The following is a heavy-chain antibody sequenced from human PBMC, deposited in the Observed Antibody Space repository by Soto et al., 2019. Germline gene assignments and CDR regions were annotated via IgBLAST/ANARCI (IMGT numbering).Heavy chain of an antibody. CDR2: INAGNGNT. J-gene: IGHJ4*02. Sequence: ASVKVSCKASGYTFTSYAMHWVRQAPGQRLEWMGWINAGNGNTKYSQKFQGRVTITRDTSASTAYMELSSLRSEDTAVYYCAGGTPRRHIVVVTAILPDYWGQGTLVTVSS. CDR1: GYTFTSYA. V-gene: IGHV1-3*01. D-gene: IGHD2-21*02. CDR3: AGGTPRRHIVVVTAILPDY.